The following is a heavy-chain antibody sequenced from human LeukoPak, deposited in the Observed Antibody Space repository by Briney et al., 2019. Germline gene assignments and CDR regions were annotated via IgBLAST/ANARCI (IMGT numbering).Heavy chain of an antibody. CDR3: TARYCRSTSCYGEYFQR. V-gene: IGHV3-15*01. J-gene: IGHJ1*01. CDR1: GFTFSSYS. D-gene: IGHD2-2*01. Sequence: GGSLRLSCAASGFTFSSYSMNWVRQAPGKGLEWVGRIKSKTDGGTTDYAAPVKGRFTISRDDSKNTLYLQMNSLKTEDTAVYYCTARYCRSTSCYGEYFQRWGQGTLVTVSS. CDR2: IKSKTDGGTT.